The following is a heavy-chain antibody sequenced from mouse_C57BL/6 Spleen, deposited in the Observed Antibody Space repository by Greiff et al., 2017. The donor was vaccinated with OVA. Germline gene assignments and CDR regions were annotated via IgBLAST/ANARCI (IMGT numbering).Heavy chain of an antibody. Sequence: EVQLQQSGPELVKPGASVKIPCKASGYTFTDYNMDWVKQSHGKSLEWIGDINPNNGGTIYNQKFKGKATLTVDKSSSTAYMELRSLTSEDTAVYYCARALLLYWYFDVWGTGTTVTVSS. CDR2: INPNNGGT. CDR3: ARALLLYWYFDV. V-gene: IGHV1-18*01. D-gene: IGHD1-2*01. CDR1: GYTFTDYN. J-gene: IGHJ1*03.